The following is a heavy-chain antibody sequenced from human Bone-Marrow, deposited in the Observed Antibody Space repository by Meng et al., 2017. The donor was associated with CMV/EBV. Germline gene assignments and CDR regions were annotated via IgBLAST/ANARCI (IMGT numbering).Heavy chain of an antibody. CDR2: INPNSGGT. CDR1: GYTFTGYY. CDR3: ARSSGWSRFDY. D-gene: IGHD6-19*01. J-gene: IGHJ4*02. V-gene: IGHV1-2*02. Sequence: QGQLVQSGAGVKKPGASVKVSCKASGYTFTGYYMHWVRQAPGQGLEWMGWINPNSGGTNYAQNFQGRVTMTRDMSINTAYMELSRLTSGDTAVYYCARSSGWSRFDYWGQGTLVTVSS.